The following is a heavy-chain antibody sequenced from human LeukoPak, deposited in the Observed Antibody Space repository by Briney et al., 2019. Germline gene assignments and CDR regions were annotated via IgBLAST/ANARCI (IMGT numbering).Heavy chain of an antibody. CDR2: INHSGST. J-gene: IGHJ4*02. V-gene: IGHV4-34*01. D-gene: IGHD2-15*01. Sequence: SETLSLTCAVYGGSFSGYYWSWIRQPPGKGLEWIGEINHSGSTNYNPSLKSRVTISVDTSKNQFSLKLSSVTAADTAVYYCARDRWRFDYWGQGTLVTVSS. CDR3: ARDRWRFDY. CDR1: GGSFSGYY.